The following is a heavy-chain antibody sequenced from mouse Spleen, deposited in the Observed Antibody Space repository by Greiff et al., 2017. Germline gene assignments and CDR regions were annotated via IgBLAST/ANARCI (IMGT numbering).Heavy chain of an antibody. CDR2: ISGGGGNT. D-gene: IGHD2-3*01. CDR3: ARPRWGYAMDY. Sequence: EVKLMESGGGLVKPGGSLKLSCAASGFTFSSYTMSWVRQTPEKRLEWVATISGGGGNTYYPDSVKGRFTISRDNAKNTLYLQMSSLRSEDTALYYCARPRWGYAMDYWGQGTSVTVSS. V-gene: IGHV5-9*01. CDR1: GFTFSSYT. J-gene: IGHJ4*01.